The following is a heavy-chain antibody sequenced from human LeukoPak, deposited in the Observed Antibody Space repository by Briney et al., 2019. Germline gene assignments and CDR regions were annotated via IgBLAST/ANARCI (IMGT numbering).Heavy chain of an antibody. D-gene: IGHD6-19*01. CDR2: IYHSGSP. CDR3: AGERGEEYSSGWYKTNYFYN. J-gene: IGHJ4*02. CDR1: GGSISISHW. V-gene: IGHV4-4*02. Sequence: SDTLSLTCAVSGGSISISHWWSWVRQPPGMGLEWIGEIYHSGSPTYNPSLESRVAISADMSKNQISLKLTSVTGADTAVYYCAGERGEEYSSGWYKTNYFYNWGQGIRVTVSS.